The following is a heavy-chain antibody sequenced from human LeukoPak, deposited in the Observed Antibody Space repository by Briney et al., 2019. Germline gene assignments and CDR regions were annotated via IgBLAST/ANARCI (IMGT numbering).Heavy chain of an antibody. V-gene: IGHV3-48*03. D-gene: IGHD2-21*01. CDR2: ITGSGGTI. J-gene: IGHJ4*02. CDR3: ARERASCGGDCYDC. CDR1: EFTFSSYE. Sequence: GGSLRLSCVASEFTFSSYEVNWVRQAPGKGLEWLSYITGSGGTIYYADSVKGRFTVSRDNAKNSLYLQMNSLRPEDTAIYYCARERASCGGDCYDCWGQGILVTVSS.